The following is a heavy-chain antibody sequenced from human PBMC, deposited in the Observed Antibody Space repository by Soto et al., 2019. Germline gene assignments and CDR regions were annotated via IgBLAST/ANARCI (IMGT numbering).Heavy chain of an antibody. CDR3: ARDLSSIFGVVIIGYQFDY. D-gene: IGHD3-3*01. V-gene: IGHV1-46*01. Sequence: QVQLVQSGAEVKKPGASVKVSCKASGYTFTSYYMHWVRQAPGQGLEWMGIINPSGGSTSYAQKFHGRVTMTRDTSTSTVYMELSSLRSEDTAVYYCARDLSSIFGVVIIGYQFDYWGQGTLVTVSS. CDR1: GYTFTSYY. CDR2: INPSGGST. J-gene: IGHJ4*02.